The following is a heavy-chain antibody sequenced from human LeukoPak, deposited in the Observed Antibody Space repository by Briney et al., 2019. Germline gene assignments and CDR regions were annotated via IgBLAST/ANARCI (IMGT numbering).Heavy chain of an antibody. CDR3: ARSHSRLGFGGSYYVGHAFDI. V-gene: IGHV3-23*01. D-gene: IGHD1-26*01. CDR1: GFTYSIYA. J-gene: IGHJ3*02. CDR2: ISGSGGST. Sequence: ARSLRLSCAASGFTYSIYAVSWAPQAPGKGLEWVSAISGSGGSTYYADSVKGRFTISRDNSKNTLHLQMNSLRVEDTAVYYCARSHSRLGFGGSYYVGHAFDIWGQGRMLTVSS.